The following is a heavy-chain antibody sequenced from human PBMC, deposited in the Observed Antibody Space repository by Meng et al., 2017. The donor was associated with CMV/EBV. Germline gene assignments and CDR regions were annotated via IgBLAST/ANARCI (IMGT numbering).Heavy chain of an antibody. CDR2: IFYDGSNK. J-gene: IGHJ4*02. D-gene: IGHD3-16*02. CDR3: ARGFRLWRFGGVIASNLDY. Sequence: GESLKISCAASGFTFSSYAMHWVRQAPGKGLEWVAIIFYDGSNKYYADSVKGRFTISRDNAKNSLYLQMNSLRAEDTALYYCARGFRLWRFGGVIASNLDYWGQGTLVTVSS. CDR1: GFTFSSYA. V-gene: IGHV3-30-3*01.